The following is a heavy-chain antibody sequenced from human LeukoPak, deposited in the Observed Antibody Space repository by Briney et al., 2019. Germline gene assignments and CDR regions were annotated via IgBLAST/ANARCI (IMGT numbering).Heavy chain of an antibody. CDR2: INTSGGST. D-gene: IGHD3-16*02. Sequence: ASVKASCKASGYTFTGYYMHWVRQAPGQGLEWMGIINTSGGSTRYAQKFQGRVTMTRDTSTSTVYMELSSLRSEDTAVYYCARGGTFGGVIVIFDYWGQGTLVTVSS. J-gene: IGHJ4*02. CDR1: GYTFTGYY. V-gene: IGHV1-46*01. CDR3: ARGGTFGGVIVIFDY.